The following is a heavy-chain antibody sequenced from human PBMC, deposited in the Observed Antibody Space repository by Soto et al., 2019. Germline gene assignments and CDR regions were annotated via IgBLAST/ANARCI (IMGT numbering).Heavy chain of an antibody. CDR3: ARAAAGYDGFDI. J-gene: IGHJ3*02. D-gene: IGHD6-13*01. V-gene: IGHV3-74*01. CDR1: GFSFNVYA. CDR2: INSDGSST. Sequence: GSLRLSCAASGFSFNVYAMDWVRQVPGEGQGLRRGLVWVSRINSDGSSTCYADSVKGRFTISRDNAKNTLYLQMNSLRAEDTAVYYCARAAAGYDGFDIWGQGTMVTVSS.